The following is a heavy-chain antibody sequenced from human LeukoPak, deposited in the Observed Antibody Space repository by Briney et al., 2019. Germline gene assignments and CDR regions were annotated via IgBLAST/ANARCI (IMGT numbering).Heavy chain of an antibody. Sequence: ASVKVSCKASGYTFTGYYMHWVRQAPGQGLEWMGWINPNSGGTNYAQKFQGRVTMTRDTSISTAYMELSRLRSDDTAVYYCARGHCGGDCYQDHWGQGTLVTVSS. CDR1: GYTFTGYY. D-gene: IGHD2-21*02. CDR2: INPNSGGT. CDR3: ARGHCGGDCYQDH. J-gene: IGHJ4*02. V-gene: IGHV1-2*02.